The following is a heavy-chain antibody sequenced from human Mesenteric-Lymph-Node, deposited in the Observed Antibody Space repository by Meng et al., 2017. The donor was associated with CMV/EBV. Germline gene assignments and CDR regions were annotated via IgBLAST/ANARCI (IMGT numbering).Heavy chain of an antibody. J-gene: IGHJ3*02. CDR1: GGSISSSSYY. Sequence: GSLRLSCTVSGGSISSSSYYWGWIRQPPGKGLEWIGSIYYSGSTYYNPSLKSRVTISVDTSKNQFSLKLSSVTAADTAVYYCARERPDTTEVAFDIWGQGTLVTVSS. CDR3: ARERPDTTEVAFDI. V-gene: IGHV4-39*07. CDR2: IYYSGST. D-gene: IGHD1-1*01.